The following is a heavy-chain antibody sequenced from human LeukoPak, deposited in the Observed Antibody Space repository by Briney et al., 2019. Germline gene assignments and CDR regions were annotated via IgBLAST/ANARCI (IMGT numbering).Heavy chain of an antibody. D-gene: IGHD3-22*01. CDR3: ARDRNYYDSSGYYYVDYYYYMDV. V-gene: IGHV3-48*03. J-gene: IGHJ6*03. CDR2: ISRSGSAI. Sequence: PGGSLRLSCAASGFTFSSYEMNWVRQAPGKGLEWVSYISRSGSAIYYADSVKGRFTISRDTAKNSLYLQMNSLRAEDTAVYYCARDRNYYDSSGYYYVDYYYYMDVWGKGTTVTVSS. CDR1: GFTFSSYE.